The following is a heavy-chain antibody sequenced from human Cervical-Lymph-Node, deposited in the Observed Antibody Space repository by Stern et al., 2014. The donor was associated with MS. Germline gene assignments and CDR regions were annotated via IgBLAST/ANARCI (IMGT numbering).Heavy chain of an antibody. V-gene: IGHV1-46*01. CDR3: TRAVGGVGRE. CDR1: GYTFTNYY. D-gene: IGHD3-16*01. Sequence: QVQLVESGPEVKQPGASVMVSCKTSGYTFTNYYIHWVRQAPGQGLEWMGIINPNGSVTASAQKCQGRLTMTRDTSTTTVYMRLITLTSEDTAMYYCTRAVGGVGREWGQGTLVFVSS. CDR2: INPNGSVT. J-gene: IGHJ4*02.